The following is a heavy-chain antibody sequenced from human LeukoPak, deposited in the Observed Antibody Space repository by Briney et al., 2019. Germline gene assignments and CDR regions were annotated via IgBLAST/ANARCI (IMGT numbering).Heavy chain of an antibody. D-gene: IGHD3-16*01. J-gene: IGHJ4*02. Sequence: PGGSLRLSCAASGFTFSSYTMNWVRQAPGKGLEWASSITSTSTYIYYADSVKGRFTISRDNAKNSLYLQMNSLRAEDTAVYYCARVGGVMTDYWGQGTLVTVSS. V-gene: IGHV3-21*01. CDR2: ITSTSTYI. CDR3: ARVGGVMTDY. CDR1: GFTFSSYT.